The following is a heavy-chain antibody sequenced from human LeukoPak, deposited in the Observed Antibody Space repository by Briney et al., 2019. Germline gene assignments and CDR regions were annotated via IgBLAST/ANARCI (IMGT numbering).Heavy chain of an antibody. D-gene: IGHD5-18*01. CDR1: GGSISNNNW. J-gene: IGHJ2*01. CDR3: ATRAYNHGGHNWYFDL. Sequence: PSETLSLTCAVAGGSISNNNWWSWVRQPPGKGLEWIGEIHHSGSANYNPSLKRRMTISVDKSKNQFSLRLNSVTAADTAVYYCATRAYNHGGHNWYFDLWGRGTLVSVSS. CDR2: IHHSGSA. V-gene: IGHV4-4*02.